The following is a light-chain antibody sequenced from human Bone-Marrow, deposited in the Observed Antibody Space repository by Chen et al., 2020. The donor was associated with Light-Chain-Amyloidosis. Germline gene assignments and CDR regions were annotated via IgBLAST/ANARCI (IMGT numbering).Light chain of an antibody. CDR1: SSNIGKNY. Sequence: QSVLTQPPSASGTPGQRVLLSCSGSSSNIGKNYVYWYQQLPGAAPKLLIYNNNQLPSGVSDRFSGSKSGTSASLAISGLRSEDEADYHCAAWDGSLRGVVFGGGSKLTVL. CDR2: NNN. V-gene: IGLV1-47*01. J-gene: IGLJ2*01. CDR3: AAWDGSLRGVV.